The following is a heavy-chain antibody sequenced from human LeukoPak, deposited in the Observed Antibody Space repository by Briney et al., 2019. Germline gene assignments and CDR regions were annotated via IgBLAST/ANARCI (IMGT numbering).Heavy chain of an antibody. D-gene: IGHD3-10*01. CDR1: GGSISSSSYY. V-gene: IGHV4-39*07. CDR2: IYYSGST. CDR3: ARERAYMVRGVYPYYFDY. Sequence: SETLSLTCTVSGGSISSSSYYWGWIRQPPGKGLEWIGSIYYSGSTYYNPPLKSRVTISVDTSKNQFSLKLSSVTAADTAVYYCARERAYMVRGVYPYYFDYWGQGTLVTVSS. J-gene: IGHJ4*02.